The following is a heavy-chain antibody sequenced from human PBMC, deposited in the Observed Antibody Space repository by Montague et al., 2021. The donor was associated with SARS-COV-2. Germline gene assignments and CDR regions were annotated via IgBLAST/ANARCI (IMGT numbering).Heavy chain of an antibody. Sequence: SLRPSCAASGFTFSTYAMSWVRQAPGKGLEWVSVIYSDGTSTYYSDSVKGRFTISRDNSQNTLYLQMNSLRAEDTAVYYCAKMSDIVVLADAMEWYGIDVWGQGTTVTVSS. CDR2: IYSDGTST. V-gene: IGHV3-23*03. CDR1: GFTFSTYA. CDR3: AKMSDIVVLADAMEWYGIDV. D-gene: IGHD2-2*01. J-gene: IGHJ6*02.